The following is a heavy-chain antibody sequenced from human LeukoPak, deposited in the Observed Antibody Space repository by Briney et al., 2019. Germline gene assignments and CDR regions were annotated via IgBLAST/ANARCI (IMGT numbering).Heavy chain of an antibody. CDR2: IPHDGSNA. Sequence: GRSLRLSCVASGFTFTRNCMHWVRQAPGKGLEWVGAIPHDGSNAYYADSVKGRFTISRDDSKNTQYLQMNSLRIEDSVVYYCATGSDFYYASWGQGTLVTVSS. D-gene: IGHD3-3*01. CDR1: GFTFTRNC. J-gene: IGHJ5*02. CDR3: ATGSDFYYAS. V-gene: IGHV3-30-3*01.